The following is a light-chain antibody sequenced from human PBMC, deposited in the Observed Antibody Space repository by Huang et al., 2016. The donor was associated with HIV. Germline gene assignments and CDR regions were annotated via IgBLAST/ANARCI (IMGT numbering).Light chain of an antibody. J-gene: IGKJ4*01. CDR2: DAS. V-gene: IGKV3-11*01. CDR3: QQRSNWPPRIT. Sequence: EIVLTQSPATLSLSPGERATLSCRASQRVSSYLAWYRKKPGQAPRLLIYDASNRATGIPARFSGSGSGTDFTLTISILEPEDFAVYYCQQRSNWPPRITVGGGTKVEIK. CDR1: QRVSSY.